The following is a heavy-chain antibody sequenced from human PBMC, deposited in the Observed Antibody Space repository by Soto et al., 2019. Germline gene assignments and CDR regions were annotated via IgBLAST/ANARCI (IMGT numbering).Heavy chain of an antibody. V-gene: IGHV1-69*01. CDR1: GGTFSSYD. Sequence: QVQLVQSGAEVKKPGSSVKVCCKASGGTFSSYDISWVRQAPGQGLEWMGGIIPIFGTANYEQKLQGRVRITAVASTSTAYMELSSLRSEDTAVYYCAREFSSNYEFDGMDVWGQGTRVTVSS. CDR2: IIPIFGTA. CDR3: AREFSSNYEFDGMDV. J-gene: IGHJ6*02. D-gene: IGHD4-4*01.